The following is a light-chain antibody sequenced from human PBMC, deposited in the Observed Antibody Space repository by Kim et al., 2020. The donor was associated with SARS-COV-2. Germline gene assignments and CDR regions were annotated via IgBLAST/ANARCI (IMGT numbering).Light chain of an antibody. CDR2: AAS. Sequence: ASVGDSVTITCRASQGISSYLAWYQQKPGQAPKLLIYAASTLQSGLPSRFRDSGSGTDFTLTISSLQPEDFATYYCQQLNSYPPYTFGQGTKLEI. CDR3: QQLNSYPPYT. CDR1: QGISSY. V-gene: IGKV1-9*01. J-gene: IGKJ2*01.